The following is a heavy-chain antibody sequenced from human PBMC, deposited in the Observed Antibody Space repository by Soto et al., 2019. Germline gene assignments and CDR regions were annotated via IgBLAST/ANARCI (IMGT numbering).Heavy chain of an antibody. Sequence: QVQLVQSGAEVRQPASSAKVSCKTSGGTFSSYAISWVRQAPGQGLEWMGGIVPIVDTSTYAQKFQGTVTITADESTSTVYMELSSLRSDDTAVYYCVRVVAIPGYPDNWGQGTLVNVSS. D-gene: IGHD5-12*01. V-gene: IGHV1-69*12. CDR1: GGTFSSYA. CDR3: VRVVAIPGYPDN. CDR2: IVPIVDTS. J-gene: IGHJ4*02.